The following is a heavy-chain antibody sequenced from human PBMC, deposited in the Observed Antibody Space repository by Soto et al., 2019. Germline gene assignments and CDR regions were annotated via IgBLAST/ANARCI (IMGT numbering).Heavy chain of an antibody. V-gene: IGHV1-69*04. Sequence: GASVKVSCKASGGTFRNYPINWVRQAPGQGLEWMGSIFPLTDIPDYAQNFQARLTISAEKSTTTAYMELSSLTFDATAMYFCARGPLVVLNYFESWGQGTLVTVSS. J-gene: IGHJ4*02. CDR2: IFPLTDIP. CDR3: ARGPLVVLNYFES. CDR1: GGTFRNYP.